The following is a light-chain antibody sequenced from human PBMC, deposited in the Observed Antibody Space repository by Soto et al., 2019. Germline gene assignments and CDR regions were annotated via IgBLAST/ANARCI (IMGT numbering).Light chain of an antibody. CDR3: QQYNSYSAA. CDR1: QTISSW. Sequence: DIQMTQSPSTLSGSVGERVTITCRASQTISSWLAWYQQKPGKAPKLLIYKASTLKSGVPSRFSGSGSETEFTLTISSLQPDDFATYYCQQYNSYSAAFGQGTKVELK. CDR2: KAS. V-gene: IGKV1-5*03. J-gene: IGKJ1*01.